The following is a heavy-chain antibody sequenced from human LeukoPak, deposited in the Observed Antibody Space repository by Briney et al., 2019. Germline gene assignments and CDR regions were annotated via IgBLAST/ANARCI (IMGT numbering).Heavy chain of an antibody. CDR1: GFTLRSYT. Sequence: GGSLRLSCAASGFTLRSYTMNWVRQAPGKGLEWVSSIGISSNKIYYADSVKGRFIISRDNAKNSVYLQMNSLRAEDTAVYYCARDIGERYYYGSGSSLDYWGQGTLVTVSS. J-gene: IGHJ4*02. CDR3: ARDIGERYYYGSGSSLDY. D-gene: IGHD3-10*01. CDR2: IGISSNKI. V-gene: IGHV3-21*01.